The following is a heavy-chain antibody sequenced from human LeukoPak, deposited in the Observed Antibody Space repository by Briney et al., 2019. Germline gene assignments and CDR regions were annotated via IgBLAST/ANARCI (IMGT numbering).Heavy chain of an antibody. CDR2: IYYSGST. J-gene: IGHJ6*02. CDR3: ARDAGHQLSRRNYYAMDV. Sequence: SETLSLTCTVSGGSISSYYWSWIRQPPGKGLEWIGYIYYSGSTNYNPSLKSRVTISVDTSKNQFSLKLSSVTAADTAVYYCARDAGHQLSRRNYYAMDVWGQGTTITVSS. V-gene: IGHV4-59*12. CDR1: GGSISSYY. D-gene: IGHD1-1*01.